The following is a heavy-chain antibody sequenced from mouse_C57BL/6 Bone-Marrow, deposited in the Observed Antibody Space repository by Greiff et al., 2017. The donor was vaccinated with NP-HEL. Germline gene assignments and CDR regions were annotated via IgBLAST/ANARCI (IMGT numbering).Heavy chain of an antibody. V-gene: IGHV1-78*01. CDR3: ARYYGSSYGFAY. Sequence: VQLQESDAELVKPGASVKISCKVSGYTFTDHTIHWMKQRPEQGLEWIGYIYPRDGSTKYNEKFKGKATLTADKSSSTAYMHLNSLTSEDSAVYFCARYYGSSYGFAYWGQGTLVTVSA. CDR1: GYTFTDHT. D-gene: IGHD1-1*01. J-gene: IGHJ3*01. CDR2: IYPRDGST.